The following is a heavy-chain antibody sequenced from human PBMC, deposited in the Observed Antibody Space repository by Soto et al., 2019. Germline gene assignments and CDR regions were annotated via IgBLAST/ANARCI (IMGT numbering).Heavy chain of an antibody. CDR3: PTGYSQLIHGGFEP. CDR2: TYYRTKCYN. D-gene: IGHD6-13*01. J-gene: IGHJ5*02. Sequence: QVQLQQTGPGLVEPSQTLSLTCAISGDSVSSISAAWNWIRQSPSRGLQWLGRTYYRTKCYNDYAVSVQSRITFNAGTSQKQSSRQLNYVTPADTAVYYCPTGYSQLIHGGFEPWGQGRGVTVSS. V-gene: IGHV6-1*01. CDR1: GDSVSSISAA.